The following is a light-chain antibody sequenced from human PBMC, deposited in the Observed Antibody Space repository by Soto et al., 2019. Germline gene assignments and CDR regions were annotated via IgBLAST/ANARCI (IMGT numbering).Light chain of an antibody. V-gene: IGLV1-40*01. J-gene: IGLJ3*02. CDR2: GNS. Sequence: QLVLTQPPSVSGAPGQRVTISCTGSSSNIGAGYDVHWYQQLPGTAPKLLIYGNSNRPSGVPDRFSGSKSGPSASLAITGLQAEDEADYYCQSYDSSLSGSVFGGGTKLTVL. CDR1: SSNIGAGYD. CDR3: QSYDSSLSGSV.